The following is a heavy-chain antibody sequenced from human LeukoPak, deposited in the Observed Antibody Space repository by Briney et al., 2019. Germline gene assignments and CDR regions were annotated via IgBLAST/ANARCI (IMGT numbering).Heavy chain of an antibody. CDR2: LSPSGTT. CDR1: GSSISSYH. D-gene: IGHD6-13*01. Sequence: AETLSLTCTVSGSSISSYHWTWIRQPAGEGLEWIGRLSPSGTTNFNPSLKSRVTISGDKTKKQFSLKLSSVTAADTAVYYCARDADGAAQFDPWGQGTLVTVSS. V-gene: IGHV4-4*07. CDR3: ARDADGAAQFDP. J-gene: IGHJ5*02.